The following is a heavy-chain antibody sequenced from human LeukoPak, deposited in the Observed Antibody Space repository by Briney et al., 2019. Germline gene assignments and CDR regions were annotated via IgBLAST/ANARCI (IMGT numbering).Heavy chain of an antibody. Sequence: SETLSLTCIVSAGSTRGYYWSWIRQPPGKGLEWIGEINHSGSTNYNPSLKSRVTISVDTSKNQFSLKLSSVTAADTAVYYCARDSAPTSSSWYEVSWFDPWGQGTLVTVSS. CDR2: INHSGST. V-gene: IGHV4-34*01. J-gene: IGHJ5*02. D-gene: IGHD6-13*01. CDR1: AGSTRGYY. CDR3: ARDSAPTSSSWYEVSWFDP.